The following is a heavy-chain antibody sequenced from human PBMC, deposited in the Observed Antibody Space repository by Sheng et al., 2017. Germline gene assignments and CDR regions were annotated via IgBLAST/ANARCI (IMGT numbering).Heavy chain of an antibody. V-gene: IGHV3-30*02. D-gene: IGHD4-4*01. Sequence: QMQLVESGGGVVQPGGSLRLSCAASGFTFSSYGIHWVRQAPGKGLEWVSFIQYDGTNTYYADSVKGRFTISRDNSKSTVYLQMNSLRAEDTAVYYCAKDGYSNLNWFDPWGQGTLVTVSS. CDR3: AKDGYSNLNWFDP. CDR1: GFTFSSYG. J-gene: IGHJ5*02. CDR2: IQYDGTNT.